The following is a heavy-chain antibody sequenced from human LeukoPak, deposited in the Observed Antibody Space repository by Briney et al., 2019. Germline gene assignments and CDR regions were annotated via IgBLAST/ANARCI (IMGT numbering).Heavy chain of an antibody. CDR1: DGSINSYF. D-gene: IGHD2-15*01. J-gene: IGHJ5*02. CDR3: ARLLVVESRFDP. Sequence: PSETLSLTCTVSDGSINSYFWSWILQPAGKGLEYIGRIYASGSTNYNPSLKSRVTMSVDTSKNQFSLKLTSVTAADTAVYYCARLLVVESRFDPWGQGTLVTVSS. CDR2: IYASGST. V-gene: IGHV4-4*07.